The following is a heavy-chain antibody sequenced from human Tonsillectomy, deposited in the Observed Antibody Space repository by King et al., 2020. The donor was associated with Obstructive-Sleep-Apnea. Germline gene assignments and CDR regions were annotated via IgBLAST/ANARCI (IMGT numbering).Heavy chain of an antibody. CDR1: GDSISSSNYF. CDR3: ARDLGTDPPIDNWFDP. V-gene: IGHV4-39*07. D-gene: IGHD1-14*01. J-gene: IGHJ5*02. Sequence: QLQESGPGLVKPSETLSLTCTVSGDSISSSNYFWGWIRQPPGKGLEWIGSIYYSGSTYYNPSLKSRVTISIDTSKNHFSLKLSSVTAADTAVYSCARDLGTDPPIDNWFDPWGQGTLVTVSS. CDR2: IYYSGST.